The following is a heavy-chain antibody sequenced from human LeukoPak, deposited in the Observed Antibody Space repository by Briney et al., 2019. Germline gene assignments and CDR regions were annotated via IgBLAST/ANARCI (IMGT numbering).Heavy chain of an antibody. V-gene: IGHV4-39*01. CDR2: IYYSGST. D-gene: IGHD4-11*01. CDR1: GGSISSSSYY. J-gene: IGHJ4*02. CDR3: ARRTTVLDY. Sequence: SETLSLTCTVSGGSISSSSYYWGWIRQPPGKGLERIGSIYYSGSTYYNPSLKSRVTISVDTSKNQFSLKLSSVTAADTAVYYCARRTTVLDYWGQGTLATVSS.